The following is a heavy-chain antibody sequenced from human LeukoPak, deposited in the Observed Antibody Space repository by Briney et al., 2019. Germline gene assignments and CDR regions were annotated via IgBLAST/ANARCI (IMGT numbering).Heavy chain of an antibody. Sequence: PGGSLRLSCAASGFTFSSSGMHWVRQAPGKGLEWVSAISGSGGSTYYADSVKGRFTISRDNSKNTLYLQMNSLRAEDTAVYYCAKDRYYYDSSGYSPFDYWGQGTLVTVSS. D-gene: IGHD3-22*01. V-gene: IGHV3-23*01. J-gene: IGHJ4*02. CDR1: GFTFSSSG. CDR3: AKDRYYYDSSGYSPFDY. CDR2: ISGSGGST.